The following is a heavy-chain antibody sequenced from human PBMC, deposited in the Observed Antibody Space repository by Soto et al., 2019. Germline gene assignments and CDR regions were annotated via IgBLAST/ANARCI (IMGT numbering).Heavy chain of an antibody. Sequence: ASVEVSCKASGGTFSSYAISWVRQAPGQGLEWMGGIIPIFGTANYAQKFQGRVTITADESTSTAYMELSSLRSEDTVVYYCARGEYSSSFDYWGQGTLVTVSS. V-gene: IGHV1-69*13. CDR3: ARGEYSSSFDY. CDR1: GGTFSSYA. J-gene: IGHJ4*02. D-gene: IGHD6-6*01. CDR2: IIPIFGTA.